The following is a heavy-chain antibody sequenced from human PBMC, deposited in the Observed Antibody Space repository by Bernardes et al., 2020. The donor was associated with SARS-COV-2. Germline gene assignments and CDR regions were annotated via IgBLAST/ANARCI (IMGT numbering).Heavy chain of an antibody. D-gene: IGHD2-15*01. V-gene: IGHV1-24*01. CDR3: ATGPVVVVPAPGWFDP. CDR2: FDPEHGET. J-gene: IGHJ5*02. CDR1: GYTLTELS. Sequence: ASVKVSCKVSGYTLTELSIHWVRQAPGKGLEWMGGFDPEHGETIYAQKFQGRVTMTEVTSTDTAYMELSSLRSEDTAVYYCATGPVVVVPAPGWFDPWGQGTLVTVSS.